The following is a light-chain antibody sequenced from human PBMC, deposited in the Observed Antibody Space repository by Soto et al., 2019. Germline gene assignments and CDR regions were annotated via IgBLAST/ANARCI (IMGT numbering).Light chain of an antibody. J-gene: IGKJ1*01. CDR3: QQYNTYWT. CDR2: DAS. V-gene: IGKV1-5*01. Sequence: DIHLTQSPSTLSASVGDRVTITCRASQTISHWLAWYQQKPGKAPKLLIFDASNLENGVPSRFRGSGSGTEFTLTITGLQPDDFATYYCQQYNTYWTFGHGTKVEI. CDR1: QTISHW.